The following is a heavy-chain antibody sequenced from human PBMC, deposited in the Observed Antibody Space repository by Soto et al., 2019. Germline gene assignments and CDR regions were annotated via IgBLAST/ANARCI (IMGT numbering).Heavy chain of an antibody. CDR1: GFTFSSYA. CDR3: ARDRDDFWSGYYVY. J-gene: IGHJ4*02. CDR2: ISGSGGST. Sequence: GGSLRLSCAASGFTFSSYAMSRVRQAPGKGLEWVSAISGSGGSTYYADSVKGRFTISRDNAKNSLYLQMNSLRAEDTAVYYCARDRDDFWSGYYVYWGQGTLVTVSS. V-gene: IGHV3-23*01. D-gene: IGHD3-3*01.